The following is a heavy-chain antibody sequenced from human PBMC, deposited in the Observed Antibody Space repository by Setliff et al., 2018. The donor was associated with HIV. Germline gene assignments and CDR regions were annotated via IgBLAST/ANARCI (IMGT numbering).Heavy chain of an antibody. CDR3: ARRSIVGVARGFYYYNLDV. D-gene: IGHD1-26*01. Sequence: SETLSLTCTVSGDSISGYYWSWIRQPAGKGLEWIGRVYTSGSTYYNPSLKSRVTISVDTSKNRFSLKLNSVTAADTAVYYCARRSIVGVARGFYYYNLDVWGQGTTVTISS. CDR2: VYTSGST. V-gene: IGHV4-4*07. J-gene: IGHJ6*02. CDR1: GDSISGYY.